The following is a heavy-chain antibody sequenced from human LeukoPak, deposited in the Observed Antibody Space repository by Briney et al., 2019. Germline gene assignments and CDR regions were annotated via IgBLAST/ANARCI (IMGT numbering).Heavy chain of an antibody. D-gene: IGHD2-2*01. CDR3: ASNIVVVPAAIRRYYYGMDV. J-gene: IGHJ6*02. V-gene: IGHV4-59*01. Sequence: SEPLSLTCTVSGGSISSYYWSWTRQPPGKGLEWIGYIYYSGSTNYNPSLKSRVTISVDTSKNQFSLKLSSVTAADTAVYYCASNIVVVPAAIRRYYYGMDVWGQGTTVTVSS. CDR2: IYYSGST. CDR1: GGSISSYY.